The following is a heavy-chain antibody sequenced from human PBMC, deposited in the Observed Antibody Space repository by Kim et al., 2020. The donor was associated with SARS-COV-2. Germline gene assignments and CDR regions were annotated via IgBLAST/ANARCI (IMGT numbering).Heavy chain of an antibody. V-gene: IGHV1-24*01. J-gene: IGHJ4*02. CDR3: ATVYDFWSGYYYFDY. D-gene: IGHD3-3*01. CDR1: GYTLTELS. Sequence: ASVKVSCKASGYTLTELSMHWVRQAPGKGLEWMGGFDPEAGETIYAQKFQGRVTMTEDTSTDTAYMELSSLRSEDTAVYYCATVYDFWSGYYYFDYWGQGTLVTVST. CDR2: FDPEAGET.